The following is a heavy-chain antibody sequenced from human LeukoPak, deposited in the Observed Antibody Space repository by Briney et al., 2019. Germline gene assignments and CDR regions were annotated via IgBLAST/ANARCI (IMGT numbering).Heavy chain of an antibody. CDR1: GGSFSGYY. CDR2: INHSGST. V-gene: IGHV4-34*01. CDR3: ERGANGVCLT. Sequence: PSETLSLTCAVYGGSFSGYYWSWIRQPPGKGLEWIGEINHSGSTNYNPSLKSRVTISVDTSKNQFSLKLSSVTAADTAVYYCERGANGVCLTWGQGTLVTVSS. J-gene: IGHJ5*02. D-gene: IGHD2-8*01.